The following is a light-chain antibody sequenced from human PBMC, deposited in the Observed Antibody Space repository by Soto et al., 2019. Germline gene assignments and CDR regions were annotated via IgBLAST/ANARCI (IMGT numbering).Light chain of an antibody. CDR1: QSVSSSY. Sequence: EIVLTQSPGTLSLSPGEXATLSCRASQSVSSSYLAWYQQKPGQAPRLLIYGASSRATGIPDRFSGSGSGTDFTLTISILEPEDFAVYYCQAYGSSITFGQGTKVETK. CDR2: GAS. V-gene: IGKV3-20*01. J-gene: IGKJ1*01. CDR3: QAYGSSIT.